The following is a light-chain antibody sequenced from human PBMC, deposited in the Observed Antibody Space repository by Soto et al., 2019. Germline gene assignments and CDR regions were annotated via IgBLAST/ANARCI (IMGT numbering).Light chain of an antibody. CDR2: AAY. J-gene: IGKJ4*01. V-gene: IGKV1-9*01. Sequence: DIQLTQSPSFLSASVGDRIAVTCRASQVINEYLVWFQQKPGKAPRLLIYAAYILQSGVPSRFSGRRYGTEFNLTITSPQPEEFATYYCLQFKSYPLTVGGGTKVEIK. CDR3: LQFKSYPLT. CDR1: QVINEY.